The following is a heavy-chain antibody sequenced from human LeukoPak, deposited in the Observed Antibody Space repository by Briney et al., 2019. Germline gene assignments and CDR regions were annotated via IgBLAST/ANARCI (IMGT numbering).Heavy chain of an antibody. J-gene: IGHJ4*02. Sequence: GASVTVSCKPSGYTFINRGVSWVRQAPGQGLEWMGYISGYKGNTNYAQKLQGRVTMTTDTSTSTAYMELRSLRADDTAVYYCAVWFGEASDFLGPWDDWGQGTLVTVSS. CDR3: AVWFGEASDFLGPWDD. D-gene: IGHD3-10*01. V-gene: IGHV1-18*01. CDR2: ISGYKGNT. CDR1: GYTFINRG.